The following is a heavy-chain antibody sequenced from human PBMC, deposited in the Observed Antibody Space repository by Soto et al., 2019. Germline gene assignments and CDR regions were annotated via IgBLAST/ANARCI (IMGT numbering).Heavy chain of an antibody. Sequence: PSETLSLTCTVSGGSVSSGSYYWSWIRQPPGKGLEWIGYIYYSGSTNYNPSLKSRVTISVDTSKNQFSLKLSSVTAADTAVYYCARVLYSNWFDPWGQGTLVTVSS. V-gene: IGHV4-61*01. J-gene: IGHJ5*02. D-gene: IGHD2-2*02. CDR3: ARVLYSNWFDP. CDR2: IYYSGST. CDR1: GGSVSSGSYY.